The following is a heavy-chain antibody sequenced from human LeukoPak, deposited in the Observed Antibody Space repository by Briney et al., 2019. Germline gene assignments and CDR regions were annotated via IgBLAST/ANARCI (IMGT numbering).Heavy chain of an antibody. J-gene: IGHJ3*02. CDR2: IYYSGST. CDR3: ARGLRYFDLPNAFDI. Sequence: SETLSLTCTVSGGSISSYYWSWIRQPPGKGLEWIGYIYYSGSTNYNPSLKSRVTISVDTSKNQFSLKLSSVTAADTAVYYCARGLRYFDLPNAFDIWGQGTMVTVSS. D-gene: IGHD3-9*01. CDR1: GGSISSYY. V-gene: IGHV4-59*01.